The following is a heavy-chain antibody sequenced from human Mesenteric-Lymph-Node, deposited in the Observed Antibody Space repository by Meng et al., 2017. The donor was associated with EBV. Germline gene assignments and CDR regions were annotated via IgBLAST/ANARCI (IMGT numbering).Heavy chain of an antibody. CDR2: TYYRSKWYN. V-gene: IGHV6-1*01. Sequence: QVQLQQSGPGLVKPSQTLALTGVISGDSVSSSSDAWTWIRQSPSRGLEWLGRTYYRSKWYNDYAVFVKSRITINPDTSKNQFSLQLNSVTPEDTAVYYCARGATSVFDLWGRGTLVTVSS. CDR3: ARGATSVFDL. J-gene: IGHJ2*01. CDR1: GDSVSSSSDA.